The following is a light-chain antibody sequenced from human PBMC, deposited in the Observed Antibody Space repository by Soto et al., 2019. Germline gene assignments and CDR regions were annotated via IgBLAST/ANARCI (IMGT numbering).Light chain of an antibody. V-gene: IGKV3-20*01. CDR1: QSVSSSY. Sequence: DIVLTQSPGTLSLSPGERATLSCRASQSVSSSYLAWYQQKVGQAPRLLIYGASSRATGIPDRFSGSGSGTDFTLTISRLEPEDFALYYCQQYGSSPGTFGQGTKVEIK. CDR3: QQYGSSPGT. J-gene: IGKJ1*01. CDR2: GAS.